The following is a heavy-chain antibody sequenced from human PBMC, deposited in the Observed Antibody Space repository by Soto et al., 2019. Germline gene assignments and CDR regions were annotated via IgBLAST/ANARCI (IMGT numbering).Heavy chain of an antibody. D-gene: IGHD3-3*01. J-gene: IGHJ6*02. CDR2: FDPDDGEA. V-gene: IGHV1-24*01. Sequence: GASVKVSCKVSGYTITELSINWVRQAPGKGPEWMGGFDPDDGEAIYAQKFQGRVTITEDTSTDTAYMELSSLRSEDTAVYYCATEGFWSGYTYGMDVWGQGTTVTVSS. CDR1: GYTITELS. CDR3: ATEGFWSGYTYGMDV.